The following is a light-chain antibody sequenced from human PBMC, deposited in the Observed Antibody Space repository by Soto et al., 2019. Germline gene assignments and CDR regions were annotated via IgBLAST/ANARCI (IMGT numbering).Light chain of an antibody. J-gene: IGLJ1*01. V-gene: IGLV1-44*01. CDR3: AAWDDSRIALYV. CDR2: SNN. Sequence: QSVLTQPPSASGTPGQRVTISCSGSSSNIGSNTVNWYQQLPGTAPKLLIYSNNQRPSGVPDRFSGSKSGTSASLAIRGRQSEVGVVYECAAWDDSRIALYVFGAGTKVTV. CDR1: SSNIGSNT.